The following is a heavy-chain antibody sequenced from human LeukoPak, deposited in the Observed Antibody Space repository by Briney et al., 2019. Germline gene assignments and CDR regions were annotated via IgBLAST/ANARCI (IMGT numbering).Heavy chain of an antibody. D-gene: IGHD4-17*01. CDR2: IYHSGST. Sequence: SETLSLTCTVSGGSISSSSYYWSWIRQPPGKGLEWIGSIYHSGSTYYNPSLKSRVTISVDTSKNQFSLKLSSVTAADTAVYYCASDYGDGPFDYWGQGTLVTVSS. J-gene: IGHJ4*02. CDR3: ASDYGDGPFDY. V-gene: IGHV4-39*07. CDR1: GGSISSSSYY.